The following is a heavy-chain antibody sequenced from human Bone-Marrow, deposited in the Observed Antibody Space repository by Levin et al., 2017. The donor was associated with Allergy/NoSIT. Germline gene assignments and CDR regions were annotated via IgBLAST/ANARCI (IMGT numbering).Heavy chain of an antibody. Sequence: ASVKVSCKASGYTFTNYALNWVRQAPGQGLEWMGWINTNTGNPTYAQGFTGRFVFSLDTSVSTAYLQISSLKAEDTAVFYCARRSHYPLTYYYGSGSYPFDYWGQGTLVTVSS. CDR2: INTNTGNP. J-gene: IGHJ4*02. CDR1: GYTFTNYA. V-gene: IGHV7-4-1*02. CDR3: ARRSHYPLTYYYGSGSYPFDY. D-gene: IGHD3-10*01.